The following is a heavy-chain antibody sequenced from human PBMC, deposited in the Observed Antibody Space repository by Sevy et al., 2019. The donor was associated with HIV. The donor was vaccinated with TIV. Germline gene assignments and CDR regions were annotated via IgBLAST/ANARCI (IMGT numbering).Heavy chain of an antibody. D-gene: IGHD6-25*01. Sequence: GGSLRLSCAASGLTFSNYVMSWVRQAPGKGLEWLSVISGSSGTTYAAESVKGRFTISRDNFKNTLYLHMSSLGAEDTAVYYCARNLSPSGAFDIWGQGTRVTVSS. CDR1: GLTFSNYV. V-gene: IGHV3-23*01. CDR3: ARNLSPSGAFDI. J-gene: IGHJ3*02. CDR2: ISGSSGTT.